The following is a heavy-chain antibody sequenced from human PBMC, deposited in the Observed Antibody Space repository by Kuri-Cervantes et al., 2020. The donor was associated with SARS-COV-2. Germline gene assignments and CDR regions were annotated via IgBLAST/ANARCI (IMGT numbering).Heavy chain of an antibody. CDR2: IYYSGST. Sequence: GSLRLSCTVSGGSISSHYWSWIRQPPGKGLEWIGYIYYSGSTNYNPSLKSRVTISVDTSKNQFSLKLSSVTAADTAVYYCARRSPLGPGAFDIWGQGTMVTVSS. CDR3: ARRSPLGPGAFDI. V-gene: IGHV4-59*11. CDR1: GGSISSHY. D-gene: IGHD7-27*01. J-gene: IGHJ3*02.